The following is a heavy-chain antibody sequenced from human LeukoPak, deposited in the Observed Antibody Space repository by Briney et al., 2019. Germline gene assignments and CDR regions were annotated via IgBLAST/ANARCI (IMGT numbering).Heavy chain of an antibody. V-gene: IGHV1-69*05. CDR2: IIPIFGTA. CDR1: GGTFSSYA. Sequence: SVTVSCKASGGTFSSYAISWVRQAPGQGLEWMGGIIPIFGTANYAQKFQGRVTITTDESTSTAYMELSSLRSEDTAVYYCARASRCSGGSCYSNYYYYMDVWGKGTTVTVSS. D-gene: IGHD2-15*01. J-gene: IGHJ6*03. CDR3: ARASRCSGGSCYSNYYYYMDV.